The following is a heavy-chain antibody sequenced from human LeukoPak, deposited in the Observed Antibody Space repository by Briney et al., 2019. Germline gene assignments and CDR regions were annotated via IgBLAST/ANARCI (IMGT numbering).Heavy chain of an antibody. D-gene: IGHD4-11*01. Sequence: ASVKVSCKASGYTFTGYYMHWVRQAPGQGLEWMGWINPNSGGTNYAQKFQGRVTMTRDTSISTAYMELSRLRSDDTAVYYCARVYSNFIRLGDDAFDIWGQRTMVPVSS. CDR1: GYTFTGYY. CDR2: INPNSGGT. V-gene: IGHV1-2*02. CDR3: ARVYSNFIRLGDDAFDI. J-gene: IGHJ3*02.